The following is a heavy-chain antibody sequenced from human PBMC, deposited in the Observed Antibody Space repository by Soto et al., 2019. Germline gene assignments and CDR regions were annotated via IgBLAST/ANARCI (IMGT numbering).Heavy chain of an antibody. CDR1: NGSLSGDGNY. Sequence: QLHLQESGPGLLEPSQTLSRTCTFSNGSLSGDGNYWSWIRQHPGKGVEWIGYINHSGATYYNQSLKSRVTISVDTSKTQFSLKLTSVTAADTAVYYFASAWTTTAGWANWFGLWGQGAMVTFAS. CDR3: ASAWTTTAGWANWFGL. J-gene: IGHJ5*02. D-gene: IGHD3-9*01. V-gene: IGHV4-31*03. CDR2: INHSGAT.